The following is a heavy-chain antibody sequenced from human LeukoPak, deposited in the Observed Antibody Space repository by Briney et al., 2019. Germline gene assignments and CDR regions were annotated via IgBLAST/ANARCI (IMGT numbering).Heavy chain of an antibody. D-gene: IGHD5-12*01. CDR3: ARDKDLVAGAFDI. Sequence: PGGSLRLSCAASGFTFYNYGMNWGRQAPRKGLEWVSGINWNGVSTNYADSVKGRFTISRDNAKNSPYLQMSSLRAEDTALYYCARDKDLVAGAFDIWGQGTMVTVSS. V-gene: IGHV3-20*04. CDR2: INWNGVST. J-gene: IGHJ3*02. CDR1: GFTFYNYG.